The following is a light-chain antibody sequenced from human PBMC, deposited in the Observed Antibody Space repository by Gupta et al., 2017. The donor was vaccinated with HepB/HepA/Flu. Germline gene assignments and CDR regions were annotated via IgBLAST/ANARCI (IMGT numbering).Light chain of an antibody. Sequence: QDTAVSVALGQTVRITCQGDSLRSYYASWYQQKPGQAPVLVIYGKNNRPSGIPDRFSGSSSGNTASLTITGAQAEDEADYYCNSRDSSGNHLVFGGGTKLTVL. V-gene: IGLV3-19*01. CDR2: GKN. CDR3: NSRDSSGNHLV. J-gene: IGLJ2*01. CDR1: SLRSYY.